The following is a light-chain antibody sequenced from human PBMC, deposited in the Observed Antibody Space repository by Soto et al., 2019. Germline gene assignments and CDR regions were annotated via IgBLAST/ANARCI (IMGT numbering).Light chain of an antibody. CDR1: QDISNW. CDR3: QQANTLPYA. Sequence: DIPMTQSPSSVSASVGDRVTITCRASQDISNWLAWYQQKPGRAPKLLIYSASSLQTGVPSRFSGSGSGADFSLTIGSLQLEEFATYYGQQANTLPYACGQGTKLEIK. CDR2: SAS. V-gene: IGKV1-12*01. J-gene: IGKJ2*01.